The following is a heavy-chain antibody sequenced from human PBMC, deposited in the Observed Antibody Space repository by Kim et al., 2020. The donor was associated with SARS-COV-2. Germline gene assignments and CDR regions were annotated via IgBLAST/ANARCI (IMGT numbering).Heavy chain of an antibody. D-gene: IGHD3-10*01. CDR1: GGSISSYY. V-gene: IGHV4-59*13. CDR2: IYYSGST. CDR3: ARESILMVRGSNWFDP. J-gene: IGHJ5*02. Sequence: SETLSLTCTVSGGSISSYYWSWIRQPPGKGLEWIGYIYYSGSTNYNPSLKSRVTISVDTSKNQFSLKLSSVTAADTAVYYCARESILMVRGSNWFDPWGQGTLVTVSS.